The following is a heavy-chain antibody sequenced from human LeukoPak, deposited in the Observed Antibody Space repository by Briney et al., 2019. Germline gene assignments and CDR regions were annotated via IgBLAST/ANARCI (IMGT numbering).Heavy chain of an antibody. CDR1: GFSFSTYW. Sequence: GGSLRLSCAASGFSFSTYWMHWVRQAPGKGLVWVSRISSDGSITSYADSVKGRFTISRDNAKNTLYLQMNSLRAEDTAVYYCARHLNYYLDYWGQGTLVTVSS. CDR3: ARHLNYYLDY. V-gene: IGHV3-74*01. D-gene: IGHD3-10*01. J-gene: IGHJ4*02. CDR2: ISSDGSIT.